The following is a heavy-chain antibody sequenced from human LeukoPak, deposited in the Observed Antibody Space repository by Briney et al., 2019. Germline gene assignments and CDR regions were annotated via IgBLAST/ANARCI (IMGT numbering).Heavy chain of an antibody. V-gene: IGHV3-30*02. Sequence: GGSLRLFCAASGFTFSSYGMHWVRQAPGKGLEWVAFIRYDGSNKYYADSVKGRFTISRDNSKNTLYLQMNSLRAEDTAVYYCAKDRNWNDVTDYWGQGTLVTVSS. CDR3: AKDRNWNDVTDY. D-gene: IGHD1-1*01. CDR1: GFTFSSYG. J-gene: IGHJ4*02. CDR2: IRYDGSNK.